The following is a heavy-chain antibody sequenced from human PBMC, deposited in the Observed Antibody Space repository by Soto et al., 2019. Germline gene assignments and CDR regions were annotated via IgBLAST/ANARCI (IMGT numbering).Heavy chain of an antibody. J-gene: IGHJ3*02. CDR3: AKVRLQVGIDPFDI. V-gene: IGHV3-23*01. D-gene: IGHD1-26*01. CDR1: GFTFSSYA. CDR2: LSGRDGST. Sequence: EVQLLESGGGLVQPGGSLRLSCAASGFTFSSYAMSWVRQAPGKGLEWVSTLSGRDGSTYYADSVKGRFTISRDNSKNTLFLQMDSLRAEDTAVYYCAKVRLQVGIDPFDIWGQGTMVTVSS.